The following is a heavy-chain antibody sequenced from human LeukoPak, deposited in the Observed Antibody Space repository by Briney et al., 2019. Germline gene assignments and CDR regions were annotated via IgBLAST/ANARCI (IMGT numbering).Heavy chain of an antibody. D-gene: IGHD3-16*01. V-gene: IGHV1-2*02. CDR3: ARVRVGEDLDY. CDR2: INPNSGGT. J-gene: IGHJ4*02. CDR1: GYTFTGYY. Sequence: ASVTVSCKASGYTFTGYYMHWVRQAPGQGLEWMGWINPNSGGTNYAQKFQGRVTMTRDASISAAYMELSWLTSDDTAVYYCARVRVGEDLDYWGQGTLVIVSS.